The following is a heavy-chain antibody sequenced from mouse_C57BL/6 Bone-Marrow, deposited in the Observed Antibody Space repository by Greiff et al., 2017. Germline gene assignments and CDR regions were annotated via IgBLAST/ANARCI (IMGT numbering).Heavy chain of an antibody. D-gene: IGHD1-1*01. Sequence: VQLQQSGAELARPGASVKLSCKASGYTFTRYGISWVKQRTGQGLEWIGEIYPRSGNTYYNEKFKGKATLTADKSSSTAYMELRSLTSEDSAVYFCATPYYYGSSYQFAYWGQGTLVTVSA. J-gene: IGHJ3*01. CDR2: IYPRSGNT. CDR1: GYTFTRYG. V-gene: IGHV1-81*01. CDR3: ATPYYYGSSYQFAY.